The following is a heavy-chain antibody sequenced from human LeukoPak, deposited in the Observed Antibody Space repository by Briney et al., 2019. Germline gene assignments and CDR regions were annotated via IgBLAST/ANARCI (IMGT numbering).Heavy chain of an antibody. CDR3: ARHMPRGSYGPADY. J-gene: IGHJ4*02. CDR2: IYYSGST. Sequence: SQTLSLTCTVSGGSISSGDYYWSWIRQPPGKGLEWIGYIYYSGSTYYNPSLKSRVTISVDTSKNQFSLKLSSVTAADTAVYYCARHMPRGSYGPADYWGQGTLVTVSS. V-gene: IGHV4-30-4*08. D-gene: IGHD1-26*01. CDR1: GGSISSGDYY.